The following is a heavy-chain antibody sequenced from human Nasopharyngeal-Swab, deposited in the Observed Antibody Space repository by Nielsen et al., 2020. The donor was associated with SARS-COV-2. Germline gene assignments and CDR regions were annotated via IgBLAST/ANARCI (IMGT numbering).Heavy chain of an antibody. CDR3: ARVPVYSGTYYAFDI. V-gene: IGHV1-18*01. CDR2: IRTYNGDT. CDR1: GYTFTNYG. D-gene: IGHD1-26*01. J-gene: IGHJ3*02. Sequence: ASVKVSCKASGYTFTNYGITWVRQAPGQGLEWMAWIRTYNGDTRYAQNFQGRVTVTTDTSTTTAYLEVGSLRSDDTAVYYCARVPVYSGTYYAFDIWGQGTMVTVSS.